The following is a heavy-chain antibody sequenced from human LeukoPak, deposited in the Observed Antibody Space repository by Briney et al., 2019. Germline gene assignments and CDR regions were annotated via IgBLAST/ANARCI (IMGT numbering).Heavy chain of an antibody. D-gene: IGHD3-16*02. CDR2: FDPEDGET. CDR1: GYTLTELS. Sequence: ASVKVPCKVSGYTLTELSMHWVRQAPGKGLEWMGGFDPEDGETIYAQKFQGRVTMTEDTSTDTAYMELSSLRSEDTAVYYCATVTPAVGELSSPFDPWGQGTLVTVSS. J-gene: IGHJ5*02. CDR3: ATVTPAVGELSSPFDP. V-gene: IGHV1-24*01.